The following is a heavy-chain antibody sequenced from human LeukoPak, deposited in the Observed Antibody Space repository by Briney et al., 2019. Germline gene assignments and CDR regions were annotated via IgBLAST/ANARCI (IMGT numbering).Heavy chain of an antibody. D-gene: IGHD6-19*01. V-gene: IGHV3-21*06. CDR2: IFPSGGEI. Sequence: NPGGSLRLSCAASGFTFSTFAMIWVRQPPGKGLEWVSSIFPSGGEIHYADSVKGRLTISRDNAKNSLYLQMNSLRAEDTAVYYCAREPYSSGYSHYYYMDVWGKGTTVTVSS. CDR3: AREPYSSGYSHYYYMDV. J-gene: IGHJ6*03. CDR1: GFTFSTFA.